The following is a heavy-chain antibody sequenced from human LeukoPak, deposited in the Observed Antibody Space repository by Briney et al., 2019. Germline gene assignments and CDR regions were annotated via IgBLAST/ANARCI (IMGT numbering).Heavy chain of an antibody. CDR3: ARGFSVTTGGSRAYYYGMDV. CDR1: GFTFSDHY. D-gene: IGHD4-17*01. J-gene: IGHJ6*02. CDR2: FRNRAKSYTT. Sequence: GGSLRLSCAASGFTFSDHYLDWVRQAPGKGLEWVGRFRNRAKSYTTEYAASVKGRFTISRDDSKNSLYLQMNSLKTEDTAVYYCARGFSVTTGGSRAYYYGMDVWGQGTTVTVSS. V-gene: IGHV3-72*01.